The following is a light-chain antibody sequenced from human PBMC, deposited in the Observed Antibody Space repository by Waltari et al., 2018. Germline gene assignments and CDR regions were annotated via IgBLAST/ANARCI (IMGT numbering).Light chain of an antibody. V-gene: IGKV1-5*03. CDR1: QNIGTP. CDR2: KAS. CDR3: LQYDAFTWA. Sequence: DIQMTQSPSTLSAYVGHRATLTCRATQNIGTPLAWYQQKPGKAPSLLIYKASSLQGDVPSRFSGSGSGTVFTLTISSLQPDDFATYHCLQYDAFTWAFGQGTRVEIK. J-gene: IGKJ1*01.